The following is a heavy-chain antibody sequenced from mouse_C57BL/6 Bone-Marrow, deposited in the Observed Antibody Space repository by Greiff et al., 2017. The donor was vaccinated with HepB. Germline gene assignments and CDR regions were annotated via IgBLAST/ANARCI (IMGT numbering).Heavy chain of an antibody. V-gene: IGHV1-54*01. J-gene: IGHJ1*03. CDR1: GYAFTTYL. D-gene: IGHD5-1*01. Sequence: QVQLQQSGAELVRPGTSVKVSCKASGYAFTTYLIEWVKQRPGQGLAWIGVINPGSGGTNYNEKFKGKATLTADKSSSTAYMQLSSLTSADSAVYFCARGKYSYGYFDVWGTGTTVTVSS. CDR2: INPGSGGT. CDR3: ARGKYSYGYFDV.